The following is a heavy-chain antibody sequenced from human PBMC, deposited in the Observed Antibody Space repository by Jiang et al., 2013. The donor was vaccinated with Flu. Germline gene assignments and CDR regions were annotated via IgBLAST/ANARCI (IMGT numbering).Heavy chain of an antibody. J-gene: IGHJ6*03. CDR3: ARIIDWNYGGGYSYYMDV. Sequence: LVESGGGLVKPGGSLRLSCAASGFTFSSYSMNWVRQAPGKGLEWVSAISSSSTYIYYADSVKGRFTISRDNAKNSLYLQMNSLRAEDTAVYFCARIIDWNYGGGYSYYMDVWGTGTTVTVSS. CDR1: GFTFSSYS. CDR2: ISSSSTYI. V-gene: IGHV3-21*01. D-gene: IGHD1-7*01.